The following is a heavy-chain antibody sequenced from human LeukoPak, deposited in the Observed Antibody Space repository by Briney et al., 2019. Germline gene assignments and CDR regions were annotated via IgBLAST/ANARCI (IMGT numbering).Heavy chain of an antibody. V-gene: IGHV3-23*01. CDR2: ISGSGGST. Sequence: GGSLRLSCAASGFAFSSYAMSWVRQAPGKGLEWVSAISGSGGSTYYADSVKGRFTISRDNSKNTLYLQMNSLRAEDTAVCYCAKEPQYYYDSSGYFDYWGQGTLVTVSS. D-gene: IGHD3-22*01. J-gene: IGHJ4*02. CDR3: AKEPQYYYDSSGYFDY. CDR1: GFAFSSYA.